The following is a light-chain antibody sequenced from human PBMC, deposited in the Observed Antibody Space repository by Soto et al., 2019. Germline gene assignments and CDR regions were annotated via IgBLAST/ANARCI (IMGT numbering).Light chain of an antibody. CDR3: NSYTSDTTYV. Sequence: SVLTQPASVSGSPGQSITISCTGTSSDVGGYNSVSWYQQHPGKAPQLMIYEVNNRPSGVSNRFSGSKSGNTASLTISGLQAEDEADYYCNSYTSDTTYVFGTGTKVTVL. CDR2: EVN. V-gene: IGLV2-14*01. CDR1: SSDVGGYNS. J-gene: IGLJ1*01.